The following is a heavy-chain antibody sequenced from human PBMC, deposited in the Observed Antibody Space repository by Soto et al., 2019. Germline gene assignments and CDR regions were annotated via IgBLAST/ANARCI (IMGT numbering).Heavy chain of an antibody. Sequence: GGSLRLSCAASGFTFSSYSMSWVRQAPGKGLEWVSAISGSGGSTYYAYSGKGRVTISRDNSKNTLYLQMNSLRAEDTAVYYFASPASIAARQYYYYGMDVWGQGTTVTVSS. D-gene: IGHD6-6*01. CDR3: ASPASIAARQYYYYGMDV. V-gene: IGHV3-23*01. CDR2: ISGSGGST. J-gene: IGHJ6*02. CDR1: GFTFSSYS.